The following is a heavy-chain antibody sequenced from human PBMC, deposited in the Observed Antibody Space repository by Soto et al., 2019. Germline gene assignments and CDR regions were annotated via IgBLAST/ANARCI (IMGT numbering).Heavy chain of an antibody. CDR1: GFTFSSYG. J-gene: IGHJ3*02. Sequence: PGGSLRLSCAASGFTFSSYGMHWVRQAPGKGLEWVAVIWYDGTNKYYADSVKGRFTISRDNSKNTLYLQMNSLRAEDTAVYYCARSVKYYYDSSGYRGAFDIWGQGTMVTVSS. CDR3: ARSVKYYYDSSGYRGAFDI. CDR2: IWYDGTNK. V-gene: IGHV3-33*01. D-gene: IGHD3-22*01.